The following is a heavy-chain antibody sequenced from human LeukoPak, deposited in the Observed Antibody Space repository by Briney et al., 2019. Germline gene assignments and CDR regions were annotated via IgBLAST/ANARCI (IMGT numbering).Heavy chain of an antibody. CDR3: ARKSHYYDRSWFDP. J-gene: IGHJ5*02. CDR2: MNPNSGNT. D-gene: IGHD3-22*01. V-gene: IGHV1-8*03. CDR1: GYTFTSYD. Sequence: ASVKVSCKASGYTFTSYDINWVRQATGQGLEWMGWMNPNSGNTGYAQKFQGRVTITRNTSISTAYMELSSLRSEDTAVYYCARKSHYYDRSWFDPWGQGTLVTVSS.